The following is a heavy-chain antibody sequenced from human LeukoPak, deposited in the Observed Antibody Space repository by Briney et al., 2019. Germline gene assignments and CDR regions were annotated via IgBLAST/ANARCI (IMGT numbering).Heavy chain of an antibody. CDR3: ARDVYDYDSSGYYSDAFDI. J-gene: IGHJ3*02. CDR2: IKQDGSEK. V-gene: IGHV3-7*01. CDR1: GFTFSSYW. D-gene: IGHD3-22*01. Sequence: PGGSLRLSCAASGFTFSSYWMSWVRQAPGKGLEWVANIKQDGSEKYYVDSVKGRFTISRDNAKNSLYLQMNSLRAEDTAVYYCARDVYDYDSSGYYSDAFDIWGQGTMVTVSS.